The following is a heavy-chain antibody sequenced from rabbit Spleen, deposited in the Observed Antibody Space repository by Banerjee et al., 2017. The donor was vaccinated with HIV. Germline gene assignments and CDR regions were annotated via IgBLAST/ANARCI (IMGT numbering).Heavy chain of an antibody. Sequence: QSLEESGGDLVKPGASLTLTCIASGVSFRGDSYMCWVRQAPGKGLVLVVCLDAGSSGFSYFASWAKGRFTISKTSSTTVTLQMTSLTAADTATYFCARDTASSFSSYGMDLWGPGTLVTVS. D-gene: IGHD8-1*01. V-gene: IGHV1S40*01. CDR2: LDAGSSGFS. J-gene: IGHJ6*01. CDR3: ARDTASSFSSYGMDL. CDR1: GVSFRGDSY.